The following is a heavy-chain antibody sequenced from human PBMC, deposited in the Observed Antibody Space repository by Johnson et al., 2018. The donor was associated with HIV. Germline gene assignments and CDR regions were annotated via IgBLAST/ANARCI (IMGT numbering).Heavy chain of an antibody. Sequence: VQLVESGGGVVRPGGSLRLSCAASGFTFDDYGMRWVRQAPGKGLEWVSAINWNGDNTGYTDSVTGRFTISRDKAKNTLYLQMNSLRVEDTAVYYCVRSNGRLAAFDIWGQGTMVTVSS. D-gene: IGHD3-9*01. V-gene: IGHV3-20*04. J-gene: IGHJ3*02. CDR1: GFTFDDYG. CDR2: INWNGDNT. CDR3: VRSNGRLAAFDI.